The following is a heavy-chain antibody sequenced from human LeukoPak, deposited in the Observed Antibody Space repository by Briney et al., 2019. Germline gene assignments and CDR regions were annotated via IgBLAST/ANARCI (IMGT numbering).Heavy chain of an antibody. CDR1: GFTFKSFG. D-gene: IGHD3-22*01. CDR2: ISYDGSKK. V-gene: IGHV3-30*12. CDR3: AKPQERYYYDSSGYGY. Sequence: GGSLRLSCAASGFTFKSFGMHWVRQAPPGKGLEWVAVISYDGSKKYYADSVKGRFTISRDNSKNTLYLQMNSLRAEDMAVYYCAKPQERYYYDSSGYGYWGQGTLVTVSS. J-gene: IGHJ4*02.